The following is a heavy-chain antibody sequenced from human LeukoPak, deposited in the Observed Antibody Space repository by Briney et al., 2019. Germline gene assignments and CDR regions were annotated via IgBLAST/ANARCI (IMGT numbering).Heavy chain of an antibody. D-gene: IGHD4-17*01. V-gene: IGHV1-18*01. CDR1: GYTXTSYG. CDR2: ISAYNGNT. J-gene: IGHJ4*02. CDR3: ARGGTYGDFPYYFDY. Sequence: ASVKVSCKASGYTXTSYGISGVRQAPGQGLEWMGWISAYNGNTNHAQKLQGRVSMTTDTSTTTAFLELRSLRSDDTAAYYCARGGTYGDFPYYFDYWGQGTLVTVSS.